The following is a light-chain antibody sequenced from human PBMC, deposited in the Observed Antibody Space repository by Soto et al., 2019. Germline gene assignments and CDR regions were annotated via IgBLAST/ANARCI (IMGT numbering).Light chain of an antibody. J-gene: IGKJ5*01. CDR1: QNIVTN. Sequence: EIVMTQSPATLSVSPGERATLSCRASQNIVTNLAWYQQKPGQAPRLVIYDASTRATDIPARFSGSGSGTDFTLTISSLQPEDFATYYCQQSYSTPAITFGQGTRLEIK. CDR3: QQSYSTPAIT. V-gene: IGKV3-15*01. CDR2: DAS.